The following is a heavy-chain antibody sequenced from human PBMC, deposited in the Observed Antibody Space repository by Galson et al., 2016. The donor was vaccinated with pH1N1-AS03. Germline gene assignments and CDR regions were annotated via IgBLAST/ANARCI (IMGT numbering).Heavy chain of an antibody. CDR3: VRDDDSSGYYPDS. D-gene: IGHD3-22*01. CDR1: GFTINKYG. Sequence: SLRLSCAASGFTINKYGMHWVRQAPGKGLEWVAIIWNDGGTTHYADSVKGRFTISRDNSKNTLYLQINNLRAEDTAVYYCVRDDDSSGYYPDSWGRGTLVTVSS. V-gene: IGHV3-33*01. CDR2: IWNDGGTT. J-gene: IGHJ4*02.